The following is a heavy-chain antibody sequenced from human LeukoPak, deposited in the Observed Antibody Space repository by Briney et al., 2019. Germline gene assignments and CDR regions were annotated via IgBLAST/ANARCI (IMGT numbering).Heavy chain of an antibody. Sequence: PSETLSLTCTVSGASISSYYWTWIRQPPGKGLEWIGYIYYSGSTNYNPSLKSRVTISVDTSKTQFSLKLSSVTAADTAVYYCAREALGGPILFDPWGQGTLVTVSS. CDR3: AREALGGPILFDP. CDR2: IYYSGST. D-gene: IGHD3-10*01. CDR1: GASISSYY. V-gene: IGHV4-59*01. J-gene: IGHJ5*02.